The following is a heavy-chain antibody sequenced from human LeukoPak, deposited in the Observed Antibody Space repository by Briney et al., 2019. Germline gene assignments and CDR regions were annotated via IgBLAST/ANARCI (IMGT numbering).Heavy chain of an antibody. CDR1: GFTFSRDS. D-gene: IGHD2-21*01. Sequence: GGSLRLSCAASGFTFSRDSMDWVRQAPGKGLEWVSFISSSSSTIYYADSVKGRFTISRDNAKNSLFLQLNSLRAEDTAVYYCARALRAYYLGDWGQGTLVTVSS. J-gene: IGHJ4*02. V-gene: IGHV3-48*01. CDR3: ARALRAYYLGD. CDR2: ISSSSSTI.